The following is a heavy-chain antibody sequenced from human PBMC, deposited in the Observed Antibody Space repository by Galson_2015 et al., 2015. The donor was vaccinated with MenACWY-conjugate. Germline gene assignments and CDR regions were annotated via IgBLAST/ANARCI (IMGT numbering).Heavy chain of an antibody. V-gene: IGHV1-3*01. CDR3: AADVAEYPTPEKRYYYMDV. CDR1: GYTFTSYA. J-gene: IGHJ6*03. Sequence: KVSCKASGYTFTSYAMHWVRQAPGQRLEWMGWINAGNGNTKYSQKFQGRVTITRDTSASTAYMELSSLRSEDTAVYYCAADVAEYPTPEKRYYYMDVWGKGPRSPSP. CDR2: INAGNGNT. D-gene: IGHD2-2*01.